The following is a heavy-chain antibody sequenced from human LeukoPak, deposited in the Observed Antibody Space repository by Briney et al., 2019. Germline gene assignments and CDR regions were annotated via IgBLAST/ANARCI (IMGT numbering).Heavy chain of an antibody. CDR3: ARSADGTLDY. Sequence: SQTLSLTCAISGDTVSSNSAAWNWVRQSPSRGLEWLGRTYYRSRWYNDYAVSVKSRITVNPDTSKNQCSLHLTSVTPDDTAVYYCARSADGTLDYWGQGTLVTVSS. V-gene: IGHV6-1*01. D-gene: IGHD6-13*01. CDR1: GDTVSSNSAA. CDR2: TYYRSRWYN. J-gene: IGHJ4*02.